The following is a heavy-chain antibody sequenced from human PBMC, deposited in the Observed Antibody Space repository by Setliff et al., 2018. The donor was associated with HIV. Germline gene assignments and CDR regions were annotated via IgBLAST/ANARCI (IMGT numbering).Heavy chain of an antibody. CDR3: ARDLTPGDDSSGYYLSAAFDI. CDR1: GGSISSYY. D-gene: IGHD3-22*01. J-gene: IGHJ3*02. Sequence: SETLSLTCTVSGGSISSYYWSWIRQPPGKGLEWIGYIYYSGSTNYNPSLKSRDTISVDTSKNQFSLKLSSVTAADTAVYYCARDLTPGDDSSGYYLSAAFDIWGQGTMVTVSS. CDR2: IYYSGST. V-gene: IGHV4-59*01.